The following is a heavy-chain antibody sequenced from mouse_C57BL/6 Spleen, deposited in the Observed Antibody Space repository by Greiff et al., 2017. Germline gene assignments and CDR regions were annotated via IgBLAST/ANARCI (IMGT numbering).Heavy chain of an antibody. D-gene: IGHD1-1*01. V-gene: IGHV1-80*01. CDR3: ARSGYCGSSRGYYAMDY. Sequence: QVQLQQSGAELVKPGASVKISCKASGYAFSSYWMNWVKQRPGKGLEWIGQIYPGDGDTNYNGKFKGKATLTADKSSSTAYMQLSSLTSEDSAVYFWARSGYCGSSRGYYAMDYWGQGTSVTVSS. J-gene: IGHJ4*01. CDR1: GYAFSSYW. CDR2: IYPGDGDT.